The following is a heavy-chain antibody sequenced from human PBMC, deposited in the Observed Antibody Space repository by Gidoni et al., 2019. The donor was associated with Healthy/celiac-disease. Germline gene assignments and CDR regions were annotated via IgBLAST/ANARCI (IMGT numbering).Heavy chain of an antibody. CDR1: GFTFDAYA. D-gene: IGHD6-19*01. V-gene: IGHV3-9*01. CDR2: IRWNSGSI. CDR3: AKGPLSSSGATREYFDY. J-gene: IGHJ4*02. Sequence: EVQLVESGGGLVQLGRSLRLSCAASGFTFDAYAMHWVRQASGKGLEWVAGIRWNSGSIGYADSVKGRFTISRDNAKNSLYLQMNSLRAEDTALYYCAKGPLSSSGATREYFDYWGQGTLVTVSS.